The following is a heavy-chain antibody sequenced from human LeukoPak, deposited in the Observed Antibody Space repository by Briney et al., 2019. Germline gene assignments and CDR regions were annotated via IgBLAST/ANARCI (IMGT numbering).Heavy chain of an antibody. CDR3: ALAWFGESRDGLDI. CDR2: IKSEIEGGTT. V-gene: IGHV3-15*01. D-gene: IGHD3-10*01. CDR1: GFTLTNDF. J-gene: IGHJ3*02. Sequence: GGSLRLSCAASGFTLTNDFMTWVRQASGKGLEWVGRIKSEIEGGTTDHAASVKGRFAISRDESTNTLFLQMNSLRNEDTAVYYCALAWFGESRDGLDIWGRGSMVVVSS.